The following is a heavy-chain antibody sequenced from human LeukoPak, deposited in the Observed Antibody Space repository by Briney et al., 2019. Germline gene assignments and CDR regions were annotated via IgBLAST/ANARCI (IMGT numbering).Heavy chain of an antibody. J-gene: IGHJ4*02. CDR3: VSAGTLAY. D-gene: IGHD3-10*01. Sequence: PGGSLRLSCAAPGFTFSSYAMHWVRQAPGKGLEWLSSISDSGGSTVYVDSVKGRFTISRDNSKNALFLHMNSLRAEDTAVFYCVSAGTLAYWGLGTLVTVSS. CDR1: GFTFSSYA. V-gene: IGHV3-23*01. CDR2: ISDSGGST.